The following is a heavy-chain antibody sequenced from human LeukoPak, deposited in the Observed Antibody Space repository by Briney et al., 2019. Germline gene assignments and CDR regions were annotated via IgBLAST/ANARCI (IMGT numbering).Heavy chain of an antibody. V-gene: IGHV3-21*04. Sequence: GGSLRLSCAASGFTFSSYSMNWVRQAPGKGLEWVSSISSSSSYIYYADSVKGRFTISRDNAKNSLYLQMNSLRAEDTAVYYCAKDSSAGAFDIWGQGTMVTVSS. CDR1: GFTFSSYS. CDR2: ISSSSSYI. J-gene: IGHJ3*02. CDR3: AKDSSAGAFDI. D-gene: IGHD6-19*01.